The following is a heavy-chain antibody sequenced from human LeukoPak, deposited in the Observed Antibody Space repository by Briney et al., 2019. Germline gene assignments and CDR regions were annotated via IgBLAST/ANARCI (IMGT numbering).Heavy chain of an antibody. CDR1: GFSLRRYT. V-gene: IGHV3-48*02. CDR3: ATVNQYGGNSIDY. D-gene: IGHD4-23*01. J-gene: IGHJ4*02. CDR2: ISSSSRTL. Sequence: PGGSLRLSCAASGFSLRRYTMNWVRQSPGKGLEWVSCISSSSRTLYYADSVKGRFTISRDNAKNSLYLQMNSLSDEDTAVYYCATVNQYGGNSIDYWGQGTLVTVSS.